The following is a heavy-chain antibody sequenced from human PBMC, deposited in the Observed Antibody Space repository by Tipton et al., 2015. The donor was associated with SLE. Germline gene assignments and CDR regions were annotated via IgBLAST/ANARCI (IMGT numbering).Heavy chain of an antibody. CDR1: GFTFSSYA. V-gene: IGHV3-23*01. J-gene: IGHJ4*02. Sequence: SLRLSCAASGFTFSSYAMSWVRQAPGKGLEWVSAISGSGGSTHYADSVKGRFTISRDNSKNTLYLQMNSLRAEDTAVYYCARRRGYSSSSPTFDYWGQGTLVTVSS. CDR2: ISGSGGST. CDR3: ARRRGYSSSSPTFDY. D-gene: IGHD6-6*01.